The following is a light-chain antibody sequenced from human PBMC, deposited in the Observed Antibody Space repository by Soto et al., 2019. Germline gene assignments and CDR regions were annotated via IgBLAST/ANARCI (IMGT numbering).Light chain of an antibody. J-gene: IGKJ1*01. Sequence: IVLTQSPGTLSLSPGERATLSCRASQSVNSYYLAWYQQKPGQAPRLLIYSTSSRATGIPDRFSGSGSGTDFTLTISRLEPEDFAVYHCQHYGSSLTWTFGQGTKVEIK. CDR1: QSVNSYY. V-gene: IGKV3-20*01. CDR2: STS. CDR3: QHYGSSLTWT.